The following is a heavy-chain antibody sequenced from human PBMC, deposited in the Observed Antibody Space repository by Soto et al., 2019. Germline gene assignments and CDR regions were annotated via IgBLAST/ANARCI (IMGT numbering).Heavy chain of an antibody. CDR3: LALGGPQTFDI. Sequence: QVQLVQSGAEVKKPGSSVKVSCKASGGTFSSSTISWVRQAPGQGLEWMGRIIPILGIANDAQKFQGRVTIPADKSTSTADMELSSLSSEDTAVYYCLALGGPQTFDIWGQGTMVTVSS. CDR1: GGTFSSST. CDR2: IIPILGIA. D-gene: IGHD1-26*01. J-gene: IGHJ3*02. V-gene: IGHV1-69*02.